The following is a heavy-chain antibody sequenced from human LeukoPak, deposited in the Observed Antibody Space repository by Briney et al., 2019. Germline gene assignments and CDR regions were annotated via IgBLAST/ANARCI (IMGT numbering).Heavy chain of an antibody. Sequence: KPSETLSLTCAVYGGSFSGYYWSWIRQPPGKGLEWIGEINHSGSTNYNPPLKSRVTISVDTSKNQFSLKLSSVTAADTAVYYCARWDSSSYDYWGQGTLVTVSS. D-gene: IGHD6-6*01. CDR2: INHSGST. V-gene: IGHV4-34*01. CDR3: ARWDSSSYDY. J-gene: IGHJ4*02. CDR1: GGSFSGYY.